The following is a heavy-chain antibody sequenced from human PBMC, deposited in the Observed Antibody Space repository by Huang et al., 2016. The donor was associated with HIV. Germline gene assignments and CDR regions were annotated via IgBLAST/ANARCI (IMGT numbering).Heavy chain of an antibody. Sequence: QVQLVESGGGVVQPGRSLRLSCAASGFPFNNHAMHWVRQAPGKWLDWVAVISNDGSNNYYADSVKGRFTISRDSSKSTLFLHMTSLRTEDMAVYYCARAKDTWDAYDIWGQGTMVIVSS. CDR3: ARAKDTWDAYDI. V-gene: IGHV3-30-3*01. CDR2: ISNDGSNN. J-gene: IGHJ3*02. D-gene: IGHD5-18*01. CDR1: GFPFNNHA.